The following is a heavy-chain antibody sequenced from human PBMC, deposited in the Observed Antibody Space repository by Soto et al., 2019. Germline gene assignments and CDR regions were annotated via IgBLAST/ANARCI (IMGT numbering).Heavy chain of an antibody. V-gene: IGHV5-10-1*01. CDR1: GYSFAGYW. Sequence: EESLTSSCKGSGYSFAGYWITWVLQKPGKGLEWMGRIDPSDSQTYYSPSFRGHVTISVTKSITTVFLQWSSLRASDTAMYYCARQIYDSDTGPNFKYYFDSWGQGTPVTVSS. CDR2: IDPSDSQT. D-gene: IGHD3-22*01. CDR3: ARQIYDSDTGPNFKYYFDS. J-gene: IGHJ4*02.